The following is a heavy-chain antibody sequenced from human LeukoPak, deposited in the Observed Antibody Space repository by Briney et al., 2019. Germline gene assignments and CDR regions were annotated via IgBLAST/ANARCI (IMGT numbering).Heavy chain of an antibody. J-gene: IGHJ6*03. V-gene: IGHV1-2*02. CDR2: INPNSGGT. D-gene: IGHD6-13*01. CDR1: GYTFTGYY. Sequence: ASVKVSCKASGYTFTGYYMHWVRQAPGQGLEWMGWINPNSGGTNYAQKFQGRVTMTRDTSISTAYMELSSLRSEDTAVYYCARGPIRDSSWIYYYYYYYMDVWGKGTTVTISS. CDR3: ARGPIRDSSWIYYYYYYYMDV.